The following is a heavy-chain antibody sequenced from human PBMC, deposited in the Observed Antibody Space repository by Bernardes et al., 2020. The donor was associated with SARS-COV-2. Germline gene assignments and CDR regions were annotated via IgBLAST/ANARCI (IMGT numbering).Heavy chain of an antibody. V-gene: IGHV3-7*01. D-gene: IGHD2-21*02. CDR3: ARQGYCGADCYVNAFDV. Sequence: GGSLRLSCAASGFSFGTYWMSWVRQAPGKGLEWVANIKQDGSEKYYVDSVKGRFTISRDNGEDSLFLYMNSLRAEDTAMYYCARQGYCGADCYVNAFDVWGQGTMVTVSS. CDR1: GFSFGTYW. J-gene: IGHJ3*01. CDR2: IKQDGSEK.